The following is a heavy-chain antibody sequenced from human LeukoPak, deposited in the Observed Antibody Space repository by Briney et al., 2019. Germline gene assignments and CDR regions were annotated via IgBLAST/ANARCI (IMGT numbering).Heavy chain of an antibody. V-gene: IGHV3-74*01. CDR1: GFTFSSYW. Sequence: GGSLRLSCAASGFTFSSYWMHWVRQAPGKGLVWVSRINSDGSSTSYADSVKGRFTIPRDNAKNTLYLQMNSLRAEDTAVYYCARDQSFFPTAYYYYGMDVWGQGTTVTVSS. CDR2: INSDGSST. J-gene: IGHJ6*02. D-gene: IGHD1-14*01. CDR3: ARDQSFFPTAYYYYGMDV.